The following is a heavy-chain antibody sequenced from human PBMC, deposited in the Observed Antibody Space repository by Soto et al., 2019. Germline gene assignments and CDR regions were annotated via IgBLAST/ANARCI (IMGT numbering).Heavy chain of an antibody. CDR3: ARDGDIDCSGGSCYYYYYGMDV. CDR1: GYIFPSYG. CDR2: ISAYNGNT. J-gene: IGHJ6*02. D-gene: IGHD2-15*01. V-gene: IGHV1-18*04. Sequence: AAVKDSCKASGYIFPSYGISWVRQAPGQGLEGMGWISAYNGNTNYAQKLQGRVTMTTDTSTSTAYMELRSLRSDDTAVYYCARDGDIDCSGGSCYYYYYGMDVWGQGTTVTVSS.